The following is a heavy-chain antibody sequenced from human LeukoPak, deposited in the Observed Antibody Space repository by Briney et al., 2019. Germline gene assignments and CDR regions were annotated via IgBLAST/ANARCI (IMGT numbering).Heavy chain of an antibody. Sequence: GGSLRLSCAASGFTVSSNYMSWVRQAPGKGLEWVSVIYSGGSTYYADSVKGRFTISRDNSKNTLYLQMNSLRPEDTAVYYCAKDPCNSTSCYAASLFDPWGQGTLVTVSS. CDR3: AKDPCNSTSCYAASLFDP. V-gene: IGHV3-53*05. CDR2: IYSGGST. J-gene: IGHJ5*02. D-gene: IGHD2-2*01. CDR1: GFTVSSNY.